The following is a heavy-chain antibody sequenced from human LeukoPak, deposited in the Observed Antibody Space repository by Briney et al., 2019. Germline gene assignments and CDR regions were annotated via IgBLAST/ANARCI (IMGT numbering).Heavy chain of an antibody. J-gene: IGHJ6*02. Sequence: SQTLSLTCAISGDSVTINNNNRDWVRQSPSRGLEWLGRTYDRSKWDNDYATSVKSRITINPDTSKNQVSLQLYSVTPEDTAGYDCARTRYSATPRYNGMDVWGQGTTVTVSS. CDR1: GDSVTINNNN. CDR3: ARTRYSATPRYNGMDV. CDR2: TYDRSKWDN. V-gene: IGHV6-1*01. D-gene: IGHD1-1*01.